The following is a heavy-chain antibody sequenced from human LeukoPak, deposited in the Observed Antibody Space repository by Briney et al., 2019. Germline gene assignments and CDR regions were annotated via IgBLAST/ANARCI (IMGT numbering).Heavy chain of an antibody. Sequence: RGSLRLSCAASGFTFSSYAMSWVRQAPGKGLEWVAFIRFDGFNKYYADSVKGRFTISRDNSKNTLYLQMNSLRAEDTAVYYCARRAGAYSHPYDYWGQGTLVTVSS. CDR1: GFTFSSYA. V-gene: IGHV3-33*08. CDR3: ARRAGAYSHPYDY. D-gene: IGHD4-17*01. J-gene: IGHJ4*02. CDR2: IRFDGFNK.